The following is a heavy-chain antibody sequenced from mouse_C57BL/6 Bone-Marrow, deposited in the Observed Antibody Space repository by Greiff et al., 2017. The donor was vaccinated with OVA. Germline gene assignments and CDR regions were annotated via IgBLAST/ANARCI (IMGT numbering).Heavy chain of an antibody. CDR1: GFTFSSYG. Sequence: EVNVVESGGDLVKPGGSLKLSCAASGFTFSSYGMSWVRQTPDKRLEWVATISSGGSYTYYPDSVKGRFTISSDNAKNTLYLQMSSLKSEDTAMYYCARHRGDVGMDYWGQGTSVTVSS. J-gene: IGHJ4*01. D-gene: IGHD3-3*01. V-gene: IGHV5-6*01. CDR3: ARHRGDVGMDY. CDR2: ISSGGSYT.